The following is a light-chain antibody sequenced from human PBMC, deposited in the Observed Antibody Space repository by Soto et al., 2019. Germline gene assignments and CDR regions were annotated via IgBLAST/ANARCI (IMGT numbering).Light chain of an antibody. CDR2: DAS. Sequence: EIVLTQSPATLSLSPGERATLSCRASQSVSSYLAWYQQKPGQAPRLLIYDASNRATGIPARFSGSGSGTDFTPTLSSLVPQDFAVYYCQQSRNRPPSLPFGGGSTVDI. CDR1: QSVSSY. CDR3: QQSRNRPPSLP. V-gene: IGKV3-11*01. J-gene: IGKJ4*01.